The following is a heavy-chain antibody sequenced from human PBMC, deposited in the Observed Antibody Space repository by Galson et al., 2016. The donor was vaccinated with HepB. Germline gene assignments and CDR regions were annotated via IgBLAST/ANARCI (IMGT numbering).Heavy chain of an antibody. CDR1: GFIFSSYS. CDR2: ISSSGSYI. D-gene: IGHD6-13*01. V-gene: IGHV3-21*01. J-gene: IGHJ6*02. Sequence: SLRLSCAASGFIFSSYSMNWVRQAPGKGLEWVSSISSSGSYIYNTDPEKGRFTISRDDAKNSLYLQMNSLRDEDTAVYYCARGAGAHTIHGMDVWGQGIRVTVSS. CDR3: ARGAGAHTIHGMDV.